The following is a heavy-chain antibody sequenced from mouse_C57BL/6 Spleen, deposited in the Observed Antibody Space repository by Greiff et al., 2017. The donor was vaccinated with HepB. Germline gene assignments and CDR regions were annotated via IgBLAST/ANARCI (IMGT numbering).Heavy chain of an antibody. CDR1: GYTFTSYT. J-gene: IGHJ2*01. V-gene: IGHV1-4*01. D-gene: IGHD1-1*01. Sequence: VQRVESGAELARPGASVKMSCKASGYTFTSYTMHWVKQRPGQGLEWIGYINPSSGYTKYNQKFKDKATLTADKSSSTAYMQLSSLTSEDSAVYYCARRGITTVVASDYWGQGTTLTVSS. CDR3: ARRGITTVVASDY. CDR2: INPSSGYT.